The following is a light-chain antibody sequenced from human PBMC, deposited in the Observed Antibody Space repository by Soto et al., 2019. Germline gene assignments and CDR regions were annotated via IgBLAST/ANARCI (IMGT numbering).Light chain of an antibody. J-gene: IGLJ3*02. CDR1: SSNIGDNS. CDR2: GDI. Sequence: QSVLIRPPSASGTPGQRVTISCSGSSSNIGDNSVSWYQLLPGTAPKLLIYGDIQRPSGVPVRFSGSKSGTSACLAISRLQSEDEADYVCAAWDDSLNGVVFGGGTKLTVL. CDR3: AAWDDSLNGVV. V-gene: IGLV1-44*01.